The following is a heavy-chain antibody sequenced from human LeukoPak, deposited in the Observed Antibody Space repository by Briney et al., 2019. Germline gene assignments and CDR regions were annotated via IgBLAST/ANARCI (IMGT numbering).Heavy chain of an antibody. J-gene: IGHJ5*02. CDR3: ARDPSRIVATIDYNWFDP. V-gene: IGHV1-18*01. CDR1: GYTFTSYG. CDR2: ISAYNGNT. Sequence: GASVKVSCKASGYTFTSYGISWVRQAPGQGLEWMGWISAYNGNTNYAQKLQGRVTMTTDTSTSTAYMELRSLRSDDTAVYYCARDPSRIVATIDYNWFDPWGQGTLVTVSS. D-gene: IGHD5-12*01.